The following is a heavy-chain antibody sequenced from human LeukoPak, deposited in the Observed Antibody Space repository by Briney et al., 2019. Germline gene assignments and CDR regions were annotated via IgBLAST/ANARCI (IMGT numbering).Heavy chain of an antibody. D-gene: IGHD6-19*01. CDR1: GGSNSSYY. CDR2: IYTSGST. CDR3: AKAWQWLPLDS. J-gene: IGHJ4*02. V-gene: IGHV4-4*07. Sequence: SETLSLTCTVSGGSNSSYYWSWIRQPAGKGLEWIGRIYTSGSTNYNPSLKSRVIMSVDTSKNQFSLKVTSVTAADAAVYYCAKAWQWLPLDSWGQGTLVTVSS.